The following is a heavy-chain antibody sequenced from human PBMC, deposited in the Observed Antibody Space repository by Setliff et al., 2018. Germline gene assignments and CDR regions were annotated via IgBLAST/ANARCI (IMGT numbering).Heavy chain of an antibody. J-gene: IGHJ4*02. D-gene: IGHD2-8*01. CDR2: ISAYNGKT. CDR3: LRLVRYCTKIACQATSGDEV. Sequence: ASVKVSCKSSRYTFSSYYIHWMRQAPGQGLEWVGWISAYNGKTYSAQKFQDRVTLTTHTSTNMGYLELRDLRSDDTAVYYCLRLVRYCTKIACQATSGDEVWGLGTLVTVSS. V-gene: IGHV1-18*04. CDR1: RYTFSSYY.